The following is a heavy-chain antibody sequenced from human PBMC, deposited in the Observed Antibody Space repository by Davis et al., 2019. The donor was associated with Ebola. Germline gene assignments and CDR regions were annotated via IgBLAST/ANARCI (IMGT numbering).Heavy chain of an antibody. CDR2: ISGDSPYT. Sequence: PGGSLRLSCAASGFVFSSYVMSWVRQSPGKGLEWVSYISGDSPYTNYADSVRGRLTISRDNSKNTLYLQMNSLRAEDTAVYYCARAAFSGRQVDYWGQGTLVTVSS. V-gene: IGHV3-21*05. CDR1: GFVFSSYV. J-gene: IGHJ4*02. D-gene: IGHD1-26*01. CDR3: ARAAFSGRQVDY.